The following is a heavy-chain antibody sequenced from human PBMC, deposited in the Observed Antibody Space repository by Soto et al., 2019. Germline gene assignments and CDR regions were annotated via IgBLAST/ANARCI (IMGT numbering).Heavy chain of an antibody. CDR1: GYSFTSYW. J-gene: IGHJ6*02. CDR3: ARLSSGAGYSSGWFLDV. V-gene: IGHV5-51*01. CDR2: IYPGDSDT. Sequence: GESLKISCKGSGYSFTSYWIGWVRQMPGKGLEWMGIIYPGDSDTRYSPSFQGQVTISADKSISTAYLQWSSLKASDTAMYYCARLSSGAGYSSGWFLDVWGQGTTVTVYS. D-gene: IGHD6-19*01.